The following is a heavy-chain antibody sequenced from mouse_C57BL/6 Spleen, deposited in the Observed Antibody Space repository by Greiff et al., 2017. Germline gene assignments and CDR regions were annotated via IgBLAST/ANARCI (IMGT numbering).Heavy chain of an antibody. D-gene: IGHD1-3*01. CDR2: IYPGSGST. J-gene: IGHJ2*01. Sequence: VQLQQSGAELVKPGASVKMSCKASGYTFTSYWITWVKQRPGQGLEWIGEIYPGSGSTNYNEKFKSKATLTVDTSSNTAYMQLSSLTSEDSAIYYCARAGAGKWFDYWGQGTTLTVSS. CDR1: GYTFTSYW. V-gene: IGHV1-55*01. CDR3: ARAGAGKWFDY.